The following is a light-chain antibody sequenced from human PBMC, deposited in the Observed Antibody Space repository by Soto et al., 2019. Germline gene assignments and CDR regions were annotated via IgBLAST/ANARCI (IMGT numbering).Light chain of an antibody. CDR1: ERLSSVY. CDR3: QQYGSSPPWT. J-gene: IGKJ1*01. CDR2: GAS. V-gene: IGKV3-20*01. Sequence: EIVLTQSPGTLSLSPGERATLSCRAIERLSSVYLAWYQQRPGQPPRLLIYGASNRATGIPDRFSGSGSGTDFTLTISRLEPEDFAVYYCQQYGSSPPWTFGQGTKVDIK.